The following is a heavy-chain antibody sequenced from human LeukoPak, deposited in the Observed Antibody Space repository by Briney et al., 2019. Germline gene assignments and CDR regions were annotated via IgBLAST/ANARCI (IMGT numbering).Heavy chain of an antibody. D-gene: IGHD3-3*01. V-gene: IGHV1-18*01. CDR2: ISAYNGNT. CDR3: ARCYDFWSPLPRNV. CDR1: GYTFINYG. J-gene: IGHJ6*04. Sequence: ASVKVSCKASGYTFINYGISWVRQAPGQGLEWMGWISAYNGNTNYAQKLQGRVTMTTDTSTSTAYMELRSLRSDDTAVYYCARCYDFWSPLPRNVWGKGTTVTVSS.